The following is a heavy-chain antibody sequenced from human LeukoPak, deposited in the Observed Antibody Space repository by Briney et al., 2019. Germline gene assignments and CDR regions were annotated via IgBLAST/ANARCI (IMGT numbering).Heavy chain of an antibody. D-gene: IGHD2-2*01. Sequence: PSETLSLTCAVSGGSISSGGYSWSWIRQPPGKGLEWIGYIYHSGSTYYNPSLKSRVTISVDRSKNQFSLKLSSVTAADTAVYYGARSYCSSTSCPDSVDYWGQGTLVTVSS. CDR3: ARSYCSSTSCPDSVDY. CDR1: GGSISSGGYS. J-gene: IGHJ4*02. CDR2: IYHSGST. V-gene: IGHV4-30-2*01.